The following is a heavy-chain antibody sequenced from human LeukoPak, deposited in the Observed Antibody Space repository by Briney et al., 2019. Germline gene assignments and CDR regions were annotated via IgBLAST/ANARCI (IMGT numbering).Heavy chain of an antibody. D-gene: IGHD3-22*01. CDR3: AKGGVGSGYFAISFFDY. CDR1: GFTFDDYT. J-gene: IGHJ4*02. CDR2: ISWDGGST. V-gene: IGHV3-43*01. Sequence: PGGSLRLSCAASGFTFDDYTMHWVRQAPGKGLEWVSLISWDGGSTYYADSVKGRFTISRDNSKNSLYLQMNSLRTEDTALYYCAKGGVGSGYFAISFFDYWGQGTLVTVSS.